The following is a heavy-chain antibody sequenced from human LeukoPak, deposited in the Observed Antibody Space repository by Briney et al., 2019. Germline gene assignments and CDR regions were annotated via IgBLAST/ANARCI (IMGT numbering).Heavy chain of an antibody. CDR2: IYYSGST. D-gene: IGHD6-13*01. J-gene: IGHJ3*02. Sequence: PSETLSLTCTASGGSISSYYWSWIRQPPGKGLEWIGYIYYSGSTNYNPSLKSRVTISVDTSKNQFSLKLSSVTAADTAVYYCARVLRHTGIAAFDIWGQGTMVTVSS. CDR1: GGSISSYY. CDR3: ARVLRHTGIAAFDI. V-gene: IGHV4-59*01.